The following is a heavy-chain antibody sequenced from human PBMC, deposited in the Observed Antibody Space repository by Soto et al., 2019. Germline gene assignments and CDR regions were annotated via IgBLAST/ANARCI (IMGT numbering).Heavy chain of an antibody. CDR1: GGSVSSGSYY. J-gene: IGHJ5*02. CDR2: IYYSGST. D-gene: IGHD6-13*01. Sequence: TSETLSLTCTVSGGSVSSGSYYWSWIRQPPGKGLEWIGYIYYSGSTNYNPSLKSRVTISVDTSKNQFSLKLSSVTAADTAVYYCATLAAAGPTGWFDPWGQGTLVTVS. V-gene: IGHV4-61*01. CDR3: ATLAAAGPTGWFDP.